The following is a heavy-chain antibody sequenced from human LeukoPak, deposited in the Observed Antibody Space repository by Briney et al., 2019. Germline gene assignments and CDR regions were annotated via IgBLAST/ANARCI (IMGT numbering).Heavy chain of an antibody. V-gene: IGHV4-34*01. Sequence: PSETLSLTCAVYDGPFSSFYWTWIRQPPGKGLEWIGEISHTGRTNYNPSLKSRVTISVDTSKNQFSLNLTSVTAAATAMYYCARGVSIAARYFDLWGRGTLVAVSS. CDR1: DGPFSSFY. CDR2: ISHTGRT. CDR3: ARGVSIAARYFDL. J-gene: IGHJ2*01. D-gene: IGHD6-25*01.